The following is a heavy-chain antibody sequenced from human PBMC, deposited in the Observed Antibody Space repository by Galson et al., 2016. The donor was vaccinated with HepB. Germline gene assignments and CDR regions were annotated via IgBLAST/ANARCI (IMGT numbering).Heavy chain of an antibody. V-gene: IGHV3-33*08. D-gene: IGHD6-13*01. CDR2: IWHDGSIK. Sequence: SLRLSCAGSGFTFNSYAINWVRQAPGRGLEWVAVIWHDGSIKYYGESVKGRFTISRDNSKNTLFLQMTALRVEDTAVYYCARDYSRSGPMYSYYYMGVWGKGTTVTVSS. CDR3: ARDYSRSGPMYSYYYMGV. J-gene: IGHJ6*03. CDR1: GFTFNSYA.